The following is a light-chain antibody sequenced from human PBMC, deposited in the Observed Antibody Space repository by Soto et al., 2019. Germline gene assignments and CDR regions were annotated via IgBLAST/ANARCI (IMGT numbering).Light chain of an antibody. J-gene: IGKJ3*01. V-gene: IGKV1-33*01. Sequence: DIQMTQSPSTLPASVGDRVTITFQASQDISNYLNWYQQKPGKAPKLLIYDASNLETGVPSRFSGSGSGTDFTFTISSLQPEDIATYYCQQYDNLFTFGPGTKVDIK. CDR1: QDISNY. CDR3: QQYDNLFT. CDR2: DAS.